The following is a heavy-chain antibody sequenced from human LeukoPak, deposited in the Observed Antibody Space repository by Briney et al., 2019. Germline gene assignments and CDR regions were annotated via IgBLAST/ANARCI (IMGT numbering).Heavy chain of an antibody. CDR2: IYYTGST. V-gene: IGHV4-39*02. CDR3: ARDLRAAY. Sequence: SETLSLTCSVSGGSISGSGYYWAWIRQPPGKGLEWIGSIYYTGSTHYNSSLKSRVTMSVDTSKNQFSLKLSSVTAADTAVYYCARDLRAAYWGQGTLVTVSS. CDR1: GGSISGSGYY. J-gene: IGHJ4*02. D-gene: IGHD3-16*01.